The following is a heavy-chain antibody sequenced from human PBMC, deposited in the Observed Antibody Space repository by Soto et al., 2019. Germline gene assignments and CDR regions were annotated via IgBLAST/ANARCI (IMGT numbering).Heavy chain of an antibody. CDR1: GGSISSSNW. CDR2: IYHSGST. J-gene: IGHJ6*02. D-gene: IGHD2-2*01. CDR3: ARECSYADYYGMDV. V-gene: IGHV4-4*02. Sequence: PSETLSLTCAVSGGSISSSNWWSWVRQPPGKGLEWIGEIYHSGSTNYNPSLKSRVTISVDKSKNQFSLKLSSVTAADTAVYYCARECSYADYYGMDVWGQGTTVTVSS.